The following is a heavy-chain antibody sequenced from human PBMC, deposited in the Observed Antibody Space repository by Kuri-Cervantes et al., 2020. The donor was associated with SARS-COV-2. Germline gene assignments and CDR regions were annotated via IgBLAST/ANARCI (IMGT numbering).Heavy chain of an antibody. V-gene: IGHV4-34*01. D-gene: IGHD4-17*01. CDR1: GGSFSGYY. CDR2: INHSGST. Sequence: SETLSLTCAVYGGSFSGYYWSWIRQPPGKGLEWIGEINHSGSTNYNPSLKSRVTISVDTSKNQFSLKLSSVTAADTAVYYCARMTTVTTRRTAYPNYYYYYGTDVWGQGTTVTVSS. CDR3: ARMTTVTTRRTAYPNYYYYYGTDV. J-gene: IGHJ6*02.